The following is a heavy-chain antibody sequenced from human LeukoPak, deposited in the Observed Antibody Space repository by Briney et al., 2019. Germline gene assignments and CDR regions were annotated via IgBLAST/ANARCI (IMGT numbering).Heavy chain of an antibody. Sequence: PSETLSLTCTVSGGSISSYYWSWIRQPPGNGLEWIGYIYYSGSTNYNPSLKNRVTISVDTSKNQFSLKLSSVTAADTAVYYCARGGYFDWFPWDWGQGTLVTVSS. D-gene: IGHD3-9*01. J-gene: IGHJ4*02. CDR1: GGSISSYY. CDR3: ARGGYFDWFPWD. CDR2: IYYSGST. V-gene: IGHV4-59*01.